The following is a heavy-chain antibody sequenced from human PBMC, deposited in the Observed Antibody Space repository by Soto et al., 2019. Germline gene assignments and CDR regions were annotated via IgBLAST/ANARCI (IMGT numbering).Heavy chain of an antibody. V-gene: IGHV4-30-2*01. CDR1: GGSFSGYS. D-gene: IGHD2-2*01. Sequence: SETLSLTCAIYGGSFSGYSWSWIRQPPGKGLEWIGYIYHSGSTYYNPSLKSRVTISVDRSKNQFSLKLSSVTAADTAVYYCARVPDRWGQGTLVTVSS. J-gene: IGHJ5*02. CDR3: ARVPDR. CDR2: IYHSGST.